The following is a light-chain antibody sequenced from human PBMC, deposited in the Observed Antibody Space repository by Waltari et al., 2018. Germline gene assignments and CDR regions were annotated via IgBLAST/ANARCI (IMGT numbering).Light chain of an antibody. CDR3: ASWDDSHYV. Sequence: QSVLTQPPSASGTPGQRVGISCSGSSSNLGSNYLYWYQQLPGTAPKLRIYRNNQRPSGVPDRFSAYKYGTSASLAISGLRSEDEAVYYCASWDDSHYVFGTGTKVTVL. CDR1: SSNLGSNY. CDR2: RNN. V-gene: IGLV1-47*01. J-gene: IGLJ1*01.